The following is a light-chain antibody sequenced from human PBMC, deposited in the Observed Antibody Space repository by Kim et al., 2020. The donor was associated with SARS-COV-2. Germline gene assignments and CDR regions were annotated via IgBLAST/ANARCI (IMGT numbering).Light chain of an antibody. CDR2: QDS. Sequence: SYELTQPPSVSVSPGQTASITCSGDKLGDKYACWYQQKPGQSPVLVIYQDSKRPSGIRERFSGSNSGNTATLTISGTQAMDEADYYCQAWDSSTEVFGGG. J-gene: IGLJ3*02. CDR1: KLGDKY. V-gene: IGLV3-1*01. CDR3: QAWDSSTEV.